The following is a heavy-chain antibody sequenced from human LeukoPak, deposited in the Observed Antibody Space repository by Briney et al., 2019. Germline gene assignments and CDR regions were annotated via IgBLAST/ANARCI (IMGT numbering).Heavy chain of an antibody. J-gene: IGHJ4*02. CDR3: ARDGVYSGYDSSFDY. Sequence: ASVKVSCKASGGTFSSYAISWVRQAPGQGLEWMGRIIPILGIANCAQKFQGRVTITADKSTSTAYMELSSLRSEDTAVYYCARDGVYSGYDSSFDYWGQGTLVTVSS. V-gene: IGHV1-69*04. D-gene: IGHD5-12*01. CDR2: IIPILGIA. CDR1: GGTFSSYA.